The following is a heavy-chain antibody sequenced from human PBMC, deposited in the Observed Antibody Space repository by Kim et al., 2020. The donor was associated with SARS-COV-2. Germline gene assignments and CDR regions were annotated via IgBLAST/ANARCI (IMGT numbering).Heavy chain of an antibody. J-gene: IGHJ4*02. CDR2: IKSKTDGGTT. CDR3: TSDTNGYYYFDW. D-gene: IGHD3-22*01. Sequence: GGSLRLSCAASGFSFPNAWMSWVRQAPGKGLEWVGRIKSKTDGGTTDYAAPVKGRFAISRDDSKNMLSLQMDSLKTEDTAVYYCTSDTNGYYYFDWWGQGTLVTVSS. CDR1: GFSFPNAW. V-gene: IGHV3-15*01.